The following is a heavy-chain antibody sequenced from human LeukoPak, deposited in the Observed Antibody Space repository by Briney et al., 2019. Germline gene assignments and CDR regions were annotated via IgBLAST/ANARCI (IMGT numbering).Heavy chain of an antibody. V-gene: IGHV1-69*13. J-gene: IGHJ4*02. CDR3: ATSRSELFDFDY. CDR2: IIPIFGTA. CDR1: GGTFSSYA. D-gene: IGHD3-10*02. Sequence: RASVKVSCKASGGTFSSYAISWVRQAPGQGLEWMGGIIPIFGTANYAQKFQGRVTITADESTSTAYMELSSLRSEDTAVYYCATSRSELFDFDYWGQGTLVTVSS.